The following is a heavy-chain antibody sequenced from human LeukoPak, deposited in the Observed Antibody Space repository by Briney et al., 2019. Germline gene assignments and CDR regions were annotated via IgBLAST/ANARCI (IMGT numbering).Heavy chain of an antibody. CDR1: GFTFSNYA. D-gene: IGHD5-18*01. Sequence: GGSLRLSCAASGFTFSNYAMSLVRQAPGKGLEWVSAISGSGSTTYYADSVKGRFNISRDNSKNTLYLQMNSLRAEDTAVYYCAKDPSPYSYGTFDYWGQGTLVTVSS. CDR3: AKDPSPYSYGTFDY. V-gene: IGHV3-23*01. J-gene: IGHJ4*02. CDR2: ISGSGSTT.